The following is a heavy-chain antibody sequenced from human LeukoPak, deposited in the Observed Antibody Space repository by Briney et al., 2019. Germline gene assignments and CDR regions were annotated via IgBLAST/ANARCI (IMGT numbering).Heavy chain of an antibody. CDR2: IGPTGSPT. J-gene: IGHJ1*01. CDR1: GFTFSDFY. V-gene: IGHV3-11*01. CDR3: AKGHTYGMT. Sequence: GGSLRLSCAASGFTFSDFYMSWLRLTPGKGLEWVSYIGPTGSPTDYADFVKGRFTVSRDNAKDTLYLQMNNLGVEDTAVYYCAKGHTYGMTWGQGTLVTVSS. D-gene: IGHD5-18*01.